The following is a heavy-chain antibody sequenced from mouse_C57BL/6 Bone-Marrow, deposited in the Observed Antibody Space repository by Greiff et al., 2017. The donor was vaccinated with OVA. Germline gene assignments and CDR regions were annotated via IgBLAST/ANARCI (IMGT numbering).Heavy chain of an antibody. CDR3: TRDRWLPDD. D-gene: IGHD2-2*01. J-gene: IGHJ2*01. V-gene: IGHV5-9-1*02. Sequence: LQQSGEGLVKPGGSLKLSCAASGFTFSSYAMSWVRQTPEKRLEWVAYISSGGDYIYYADTVKGRFTISRDNARNTLYLQMSSLKSEDTAMYYCTRDRWLPDDWGQGTTLTVSS. CDR2: ISSGGDYI. CDR1: GFTFSSYA.